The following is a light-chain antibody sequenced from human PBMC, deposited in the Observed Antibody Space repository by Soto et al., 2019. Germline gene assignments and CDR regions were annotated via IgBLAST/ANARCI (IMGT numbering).Light chain of an antibody. CDR2: GAS. CDR3: QQDYNCT. V-gene: IGKV3D-7*01. CDR1: QSVSSSY. J-gene: IGKJ4*01. Sequence: PVERVTLSCRASQSVSSSYLTWYQQKPGQAPRLLIYGASTRATGIPARLSGSGSGTDFTLTISSLQPEYFALYYCQQDYNCTFGGGPKWIS.